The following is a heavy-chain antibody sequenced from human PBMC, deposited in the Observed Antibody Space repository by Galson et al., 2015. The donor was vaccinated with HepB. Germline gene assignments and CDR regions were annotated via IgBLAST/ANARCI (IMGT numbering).Heavy chain of an antibody. CDR1: GYTFTSYY. CDR3: AREGYGKYQLRFPYGLDV. V-gene: IGHV1-46*01. D-gene: IGHD2-2*01. J-gene: IGHJ6*02. Sequence: SVKVSCKASGYTFTSYYMHWVRQAPGKGLEWMGIINPSGGSTSYAQKFQGRVTMTRDTSTSAVYMELSSLRSEDTAVYYCAREGYGKYQLRFPYGLDVWGQGTTVTVSS. CDR2: INPSGGST.